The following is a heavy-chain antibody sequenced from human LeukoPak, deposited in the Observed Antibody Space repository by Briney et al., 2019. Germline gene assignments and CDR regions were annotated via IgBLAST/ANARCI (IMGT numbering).Heavy chain of an antibody. J-gene: IGHJ4*01. D-gene: IGHD3-22*01. CDR3: ARSSGYYYVGYFNY. CDR1: CGSISSEY. Sequence: SETLSLNCTVSCGSISSEYWSWIRQPPGKGLERLGYIYYSGSTNYNPSLKSRVTISVDTSKNHFSLRLSSVTAADTAVYYCARSSGYYYVGYFNYWGQGTLVTVSS. CDR2: IYYSGST. V-gene: IGHV4-59*01.